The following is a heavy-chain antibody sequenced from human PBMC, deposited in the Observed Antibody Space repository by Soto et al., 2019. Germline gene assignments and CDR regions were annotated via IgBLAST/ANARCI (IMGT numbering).Heavy chain of an antibody. J-gene: IGHJ6*03. CDR1: GYTFTSYD. D-gene: IGHD3-3*01. CDR3: ARGAGPGSYYDSWSGYYYYYYYYLDV. V-gene: IGHV1-8*01. Sequence: GASVKVSCKASGYTFTSYDINWVRQATGQGLEWMGWMNPNSGNTGYAQKFQGRVTMTRNTSISTAHMELSSLRSEDTAVYYCARGAGPGSYYDSWSGYYYYYYYYLDVWGKGTTVTVSS. CDR2: MNPNSGNT.